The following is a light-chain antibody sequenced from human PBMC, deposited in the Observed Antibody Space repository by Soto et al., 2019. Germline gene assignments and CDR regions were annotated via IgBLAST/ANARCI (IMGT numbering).Light chain of an antibody. CDR3: SSYAGSNNFVV. CDR1: SSDVGGYNY. CDR2: EVS. Sequence: QSALTQPPSASGSPGQSVTISCTGTSSDVGGYNYVSWFQQHPGKAPKLMIYEVSKRPPGVPDRFSGSKSGNTASLSVSGLQAEEEADYYCSSYAGSNNFVVFGGGTKLTVL. J-gene: IGLJ2*01. V-gene: IGLV2-8*01.